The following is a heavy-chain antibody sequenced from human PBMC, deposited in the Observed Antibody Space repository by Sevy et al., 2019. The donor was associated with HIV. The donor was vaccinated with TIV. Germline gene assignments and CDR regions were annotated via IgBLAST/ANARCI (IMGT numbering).Heavy chain of an antibody. Sequence: ASVKVSCKASGYTFTSYTISWVRQAPGQGLEWMGWISAYNGNTNYGQNLQGRVTMTTDTSTNTAYMELRSLRSDDTAVYYCAFGAYGPSFDIWGQGTMVTVSS. V-gene: IGHV1-18*04. D-gene: IGHD3-10*01. CDR3: AFGAYGPSFDI. J-gene: IGHJ3*02. CDR1: GYTFTSYT. CDR2: ISAYNGNT.